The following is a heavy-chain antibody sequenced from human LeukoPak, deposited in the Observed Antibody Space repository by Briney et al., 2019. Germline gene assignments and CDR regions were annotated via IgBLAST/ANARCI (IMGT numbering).Heavy chain of an antibody. J-gene: IGHJ5*02. CDR1: GCTFDDYG. CDR3: ARSGGYSLARDWFDP. Sequence: GGSLRLSCAASGCTFDDYGMTWVRQAPGRGLEWVSGINWNGGSTGYADSVKGRLTISRDNAKNSLYLQMNSLRAEDTAFYYCARSGGYSLARDWFDPWGQGTLVTVSS. V-gene: IGHV3-20*04. CDR2: INWNGGST. D-gene: IGHD2-15*01.